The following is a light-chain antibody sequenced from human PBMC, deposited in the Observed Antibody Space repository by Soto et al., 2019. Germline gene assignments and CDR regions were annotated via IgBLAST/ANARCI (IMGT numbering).Light chain of an antibody. V-gene: IGKV1-6*01. CDR2: SAS. Sequence: GDRATITCRASQGIRDELGWYQQKPGKAPILLIYSASSLQSGVPSRFSGSGSGTDFTLTISSLQPEDFATYYCLQDYSYPRTFGQGTKVDIK. J-gene: IGKJ1*01. CDR1: QGIRDE. CDR3: LQDYSYPRT.